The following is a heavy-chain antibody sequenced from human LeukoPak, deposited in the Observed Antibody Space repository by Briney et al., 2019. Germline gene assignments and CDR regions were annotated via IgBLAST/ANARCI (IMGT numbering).Heavy chain of an antibody. Sequence: ASVKVSCKASGYTFTSYAMHWVRQAPGQGLEWMGWITPSGGTNYPQKFQGRVAITRDTSTTTAYMDLSRLTSDDTAVYYCARDRYGDGFAHFDYWGQGALVTVSS. V-gene: IGHV1-2*02. CDR2: ITPSGGT. CDR3: ARDRYGDGFAHFDY. D-gene: IGHD5-24*01. CDR1: GYTFTSYA. J-gene: IGHJ4*02.